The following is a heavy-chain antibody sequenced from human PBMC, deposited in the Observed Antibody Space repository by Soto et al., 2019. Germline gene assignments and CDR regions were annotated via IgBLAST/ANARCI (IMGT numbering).Heavy chain of an antibody. V-gene: IGHV3-30-3*01. CDR3: ARLRADYYDSSDPFAY. CDR1: GFTFSSYA. Sequence: GGSLRLSCAASGFTFSSYAMHWVRQAPGKGLEWVPVISYDGSNKYYADSVKGRFTISRDNSKNTLYLQMNSLRAEDTAVYYCARLRADYYDSSDPFAYWGQGTLVTVSS. J-gene: IGHJ4*02. D-gene: IGHD3-22*01. CDR2: ISYDGSNK.